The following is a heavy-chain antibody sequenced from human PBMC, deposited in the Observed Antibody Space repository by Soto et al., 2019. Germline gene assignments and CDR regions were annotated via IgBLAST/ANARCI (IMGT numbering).Heavy chain of an antibody. CDR2: ISGSGGNT. D-gene: IGHD2-21*02. Sequence: GGSLRLSCAASGFTFSTYPMSWVRQAPGKGLEWVSIISGSGGNTDYADSVKGRFTMSRDNSKNTMYLQMNSLRAEDTAVYYSGSTYYNPSLESRVTISVDTSKSQFSLKLSSVTAADTAVYYCARRGLITMVRGVQPSGGYYYGIYVSGQRTTDTVSS. V-gene: IGHV3-23*01. CDR3: GSTYYNPSLESRVTISVDTSKSQFSLKLSSVTAADTAVYYCARRGLITMVRGVQPSGGYYYGIYV. CDR1: GFTFSTYP. J-gene: IGHJ6*02.